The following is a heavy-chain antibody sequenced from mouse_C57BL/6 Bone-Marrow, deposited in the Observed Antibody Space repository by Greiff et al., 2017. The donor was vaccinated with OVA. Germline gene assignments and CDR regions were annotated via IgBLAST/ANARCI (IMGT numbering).Heavy chain of an antibody. J-gene: IGHJ3*01. Sequence: EVQLQQSGPVLVKPGASVKMSCKASGYTFTDYYMNWVKQSHGKSLEWIGVINPYNGGTSYNQKFKGKATLTVDKSSSTAYMQLSSLTSEDSAVYYCASPYYYGSSAFAYWGQGTLVTVSA. D-gene: IGHD1-1*01. CDR3: ASPYYYGSSAFAY. CDR2: INPYNGGT. V-gene: IGHV1-19*01. CDR1: GYTFTDYY.